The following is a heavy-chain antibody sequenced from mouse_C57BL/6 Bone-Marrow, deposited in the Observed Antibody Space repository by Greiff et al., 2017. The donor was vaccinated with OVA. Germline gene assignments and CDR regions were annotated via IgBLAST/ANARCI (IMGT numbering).Heavy chain of an antibody. CDR3: ARKGYGSSSAWFAY. CDR2: INPSSGYT. V-gene: IGHV1-4*01. CDR1: GYTFTSYT. D-gene: IGHD1-1*01. J-gene: IGHJ3*01. Sequence: VQLQQSGAELARPGASVKMSCKASGYTFTSYTMHWVKQRPGQGLEWIGYINPSSGYTTYNQKFKDKATLTADTSSSTAYVQLSILTSEASEVYDCARKGYGSSSAWFAYWGQGTLVTVSA.